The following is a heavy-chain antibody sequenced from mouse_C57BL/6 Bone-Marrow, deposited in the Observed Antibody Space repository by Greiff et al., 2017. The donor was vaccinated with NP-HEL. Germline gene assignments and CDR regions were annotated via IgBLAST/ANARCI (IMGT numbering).Heavy chain of an antibody. D-gene: IGHD4-1*02. CDR2: IYPGSGST. CDR1: GYTFTSYW. V-gene: IGHV1-55*01. CDR3: ARYNWDCAMDY. J-gene: IGHJ4*01. Sequence: QVQLQQPGAELVKPGASVKMSFKASGYTFTSYWITWVKQRPGQGLEWIGDIYPGSGSTNYNEKFKSKATLTVDTSSSTAYMQLSSLTAEDSAVYYCARYNWDCAMDYWGQGTSVTVSS.